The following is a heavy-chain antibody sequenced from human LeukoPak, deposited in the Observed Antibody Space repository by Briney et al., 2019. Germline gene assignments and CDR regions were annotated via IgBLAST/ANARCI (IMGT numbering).Heavy chain of an antibody. D-gene: IGHD2-2*01. J-gene: IGHJ4*02. Sequence: GGSLRLSCAASGFTFSSYAMHWVRQAPGKGLEWVAVISYDGSNKYYADSVRGRFTISRDNSKNTLYLQMNSLRAEDTAAYYCASEPSTLVPAAIGFRYYFDYWGQGTLVTVSS. CDR1: GFTFSSYA. CDR3: ASEPSTLVPAAIGFRYYFDY. V-gene: IGHV3-30-3*01. CDR2: ISYDGSNK.